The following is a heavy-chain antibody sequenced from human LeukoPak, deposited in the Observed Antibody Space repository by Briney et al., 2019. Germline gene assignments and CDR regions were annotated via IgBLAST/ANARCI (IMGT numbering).Heavy chain of an antibody. Sequence: PSETLSLTCAVYGGSFSGYYWSWIRQPPGKGLEWIGEINHSGSTNYNPSLKSRVTISVDTSKNQFSLKLSSVTAADTAVYYCARRGYSGYDSDYWGQGTLVTVSS. CDR2: INHSGST. CDR3: ARRGYSGYDSDY. J-gene: IGHJ4*02. CDR1: GGSFSGYY. V-gene: IGHV4-34*01. D-gene: IGHD5-12*01.